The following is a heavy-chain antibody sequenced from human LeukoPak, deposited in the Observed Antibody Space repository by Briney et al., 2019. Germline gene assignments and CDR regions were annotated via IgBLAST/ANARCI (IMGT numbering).Heavy chain of an antibody. V-gene: IGHV1-18*01. CDR2: ISTYNGNT. CDR1: GYTITSYG. D-gene: IGHD6-19*01. CDR3: ARRAVDNSYYYYMDV. J-gene: IGHJ6*03. Sequence: GASVKVSCKASGYTITSYGISWVRQAPGQGLEWMGWISTYNGNTNYAQKLQGRVTMTTDTSTSTAYMELRSLRSDDTAVYYCARRAVDNSYYYYMDVWGKGTTVTVSS.